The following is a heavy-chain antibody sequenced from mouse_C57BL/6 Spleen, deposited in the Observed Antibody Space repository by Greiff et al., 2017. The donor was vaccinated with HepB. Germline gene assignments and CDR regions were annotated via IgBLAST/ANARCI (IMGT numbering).Heavy chain of an antibody. CDR3: ARSGSGYVGDFDY. CDR2: INPSSGYT. CDR1: GYTFTSYW. Sequence: VQLQQSGAELAKPGASVKLSCKASGYTFTSYWMHWVKQRPGQGLEWIGYINPSSGYTKYNQKFKDKATLTADKSSSTAYMQLSSLTSEDSAVYYCARSGSGYVGDFDYWGQGTTLTVSS. V-gene: IGHV1-7*01. D-gene: IGHD3-2*02. J-gene: IGHJ2*01.